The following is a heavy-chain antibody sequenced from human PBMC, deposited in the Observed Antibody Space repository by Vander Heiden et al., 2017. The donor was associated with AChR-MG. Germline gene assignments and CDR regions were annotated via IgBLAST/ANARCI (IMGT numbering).Heavy chain of an antibody. J-gene: IGHJ1*01. CDR3: ARKSSSLIDAEYFQH. CDR2: IKQDGSEK. CDR1: GFTFSGYW. Sequence: EVQLVESGGGLVPPGGSLRLSCAASGFTFSGYWMSWVRQAPGKGLEWVANIKQDGSEKYYVDSVKGRFTISRDNAKNSLYLQMNSLRAEDTAVYYCARKSSSLIDAEYFQHWGQGTLVAVSS. D-gene: IGHD6-13*01. V-gene: IGHV3-7*03.